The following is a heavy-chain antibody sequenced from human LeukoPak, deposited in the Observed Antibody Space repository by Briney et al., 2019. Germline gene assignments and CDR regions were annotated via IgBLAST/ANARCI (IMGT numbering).Heavy chain of an antibody. J-gene: IGHJ4*02. V-gene: IGHV4-4*07. Sequence: PSETLSLTCTVSGGSISSYYWSWIRQPAGKGLECIGRIYTSGSTNYNPSLKSRVTMSVDTSKKQFSLKLSPVTAADTAVYYCAREIIYYDSSGPKGGFDYWGQGTLVTVSS. CDR3: AREIIYYDSSGPKGGFDY. CDR2: IYTSGST. CDR1: GGSISSYY. D-gene: IGHD3-22*01.